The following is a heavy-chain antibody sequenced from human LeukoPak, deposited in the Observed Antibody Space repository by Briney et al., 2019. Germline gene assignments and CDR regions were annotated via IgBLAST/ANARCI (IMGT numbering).Heavy chain of an antibody. CDR3: ASAIAAANFDY. Sequence: GGSLRLSCAASGLTFSSYAMSWVRQAPGKGLEWVSSISSSSSNVFYADSVEGRFTISRDNAKNSLYLQMNSLRAEDTAVYYCASAIAAANFDYWGQGTLVTVSS. J-gene: IGHJ4*02. D-gene: IGHD6-13*01. CDR2: ISSSSSNV. CDR1: GLTFSSYA. V-gene: IGHV3-21*01.